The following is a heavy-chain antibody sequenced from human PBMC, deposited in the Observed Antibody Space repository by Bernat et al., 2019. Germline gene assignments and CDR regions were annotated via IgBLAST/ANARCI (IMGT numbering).Heavy chain of an antibody. D-gene: IGHD6-19*01. CDR3: ARAQNIAVAGPCAFDI. CDR2: INTAGDT. J-gene: IGHJ3*02. Sequence: EVQLVESGGGLVQWGGSLRLSCAASGFTFSTYDMHWVRQVTAKGLEWVAGINTAGDTYDPGSVKGRFNISRENAKNSLYLQMNSLRAGDTAVYYCARAQNIAVAGPCAFDIWGQGTLVTVSS. CDR1: GFTFSTYD. V-gene: IGHV3-13*04.